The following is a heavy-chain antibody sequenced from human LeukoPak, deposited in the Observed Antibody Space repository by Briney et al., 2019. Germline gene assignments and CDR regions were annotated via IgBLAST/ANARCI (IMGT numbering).Heavy chain of an antibody. J-gene: IGHJ4*02. CDR1: GGSISSSSYY. CDR2: IYYSGST. V-gene: IGHV4-39*07. Sequence: PSETLSHTCTVSGGSISSSSYYWGWIRQPPGKGLEWIGSIYYSGSTYYNPSLKSRVTISVDTSKNQFSLKLSSVTAADTAVYYCEALSGSDDYGGNQLPSFDYWGQGTLVTVSS. D-gene: IGHD4-23*01. CDR3: EALSGSDDYGGNQLPSFDY.